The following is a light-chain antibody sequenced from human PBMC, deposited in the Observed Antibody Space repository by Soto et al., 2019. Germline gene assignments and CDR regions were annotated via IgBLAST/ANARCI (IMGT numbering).Light chain of an antibody. Sequence: QSVLTQPPSASGSPGQSVTISCTGTSSDIGGSNSVSWYQHHPGKAPKLVIYDVSTRRSGVPDRFSGSKSDNTASLTVSGLQAEDEADYYCSSYVGSNNLVLFGGGTQLTVL. CDR1: SSDIGGSNS. CDR3: SSYVGSNNLVL. V-gene: IGLV2-8*01. J-gene: IGLJ2*01. CDR2: DVS.